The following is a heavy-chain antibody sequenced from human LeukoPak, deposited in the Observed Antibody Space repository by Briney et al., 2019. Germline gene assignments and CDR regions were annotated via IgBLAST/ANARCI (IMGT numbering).Heavy chain of an antibody. J-gene: IGHJ4*02. CDR2: IKPNTGGT. V-gene: IGHV1-2*02. Sequence: ASLKVSCKAFGYTFTGYYMHWVRQAPGQGLEWRGWIKPNTGGTNYAQKFQGRVTMTRDTSISTAYMELSRVRSDDTAVYYCAGFGGSSWYWDYWGQGTLVTVSS. CDR3: AGFGGSSWYWDY. CDR1: GYTFTGYY. D-gene: IGHD6-13*01.